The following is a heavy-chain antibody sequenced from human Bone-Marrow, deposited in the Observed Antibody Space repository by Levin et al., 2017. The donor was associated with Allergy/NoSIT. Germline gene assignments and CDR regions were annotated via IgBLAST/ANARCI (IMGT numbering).Heavy chain of an antibody. Sequence: GGSLRLSCAASGFTFSTYNMKWVRQAPGKGLEWVSSISVTSTYIYYADSVKGRFTISRDNAKNLLFLQMDSLRAEDTAVYYCATDLQGYSSNLFRGHWGQGTLVTVSS. CDR2: ISVTSTYI. D-gene: IGHD4-11*01. CDR1: GFTFSTYN. J-gene: IGHJ4*02. CDR3: ATDLQGYSSNLFRGH. V-gene: IGHV3-21*01.